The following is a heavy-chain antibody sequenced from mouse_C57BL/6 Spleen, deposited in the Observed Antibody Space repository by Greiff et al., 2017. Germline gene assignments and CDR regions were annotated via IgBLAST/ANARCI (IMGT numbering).Heavy chain of an antibody. J-gene: IGHJ3*01. CDR3: ARENGDPAWFAY. Sequence: EVKLQESGPGLVKPSQSLSLTCSVTGYSITSGYYWNWIRQFPGNKLEWMGYISYDGSNNYNPSLKDRISITRDTSKNQFFLKLNSVTTEDTATYYGARENGDPAWFAYWGQGTLVTVSA. CDR1: GYSITSGYY. V-gene: IGHV3-6*01. CDR2: ISYDGSN.